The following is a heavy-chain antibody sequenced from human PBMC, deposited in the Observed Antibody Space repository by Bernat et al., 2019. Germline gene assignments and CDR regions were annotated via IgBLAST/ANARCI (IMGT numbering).Heavy chain of an antibody. CDR1: GFTFSSYE. CDR2: ISSSGSTI. CDR3: ASMGGYDSADAFDI. J-gene: IGHJ3*02. Sequence: EVQLVESGGGLVQPGGSLRLSCAASGFTFSSYEMNWVRQAPGKGLEWVSYISSSGSTIYYADSVQGRFTISRDNAKNSLYLQMNSLRAEDTAVYYCASMGGYDSADAFDIWGQGTMVTVSS. D-gene: IGHD5-12*01. V-gene: IGHV3-48*03.